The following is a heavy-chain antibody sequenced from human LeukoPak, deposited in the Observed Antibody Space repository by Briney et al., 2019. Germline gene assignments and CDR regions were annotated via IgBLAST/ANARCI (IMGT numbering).Heavy chain of an antibody. CDR2: IYSGGST. J-gene: IGHJ4*02. D-gene: IGHD6-19*01. CDR1: GFTVSSNY. V-gene: IGHV3-66*01. Sequence: PGGSLRLSCAAPGFTVSSNYMSWVRQAPGKGLEWVSIIYSGGSTDYADSVKHRFTISRDNSKNTLYLQMNSLRAEDTAVYYCAVPTSGSGWHPMGYWGQGTLVTVSS. CDR3: AVPTSGSGWHPMGY.